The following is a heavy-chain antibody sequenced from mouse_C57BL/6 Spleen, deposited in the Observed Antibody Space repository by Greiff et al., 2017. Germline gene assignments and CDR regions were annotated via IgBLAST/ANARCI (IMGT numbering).Heavy chain of an antibody. J-gene: IGHJ2*01. V-gene: IGHV1-82*01. Sequence: VQLQQSGPELVKPGASVKISCKASGYAFSSSWMNWVKQRPGKGLEWIGRIYPGDGDTNSNGKFKGKATLTADKSSSTAYMQLSSLTSEDSAVYFCARENWDPYYFAYWGQGTTLTVSS. D-gene: IGHD4-1*01. CDR2: IYPGDGDT. CDR1: GYAFSSSW. CDR3: ARENWDPYYFAY.